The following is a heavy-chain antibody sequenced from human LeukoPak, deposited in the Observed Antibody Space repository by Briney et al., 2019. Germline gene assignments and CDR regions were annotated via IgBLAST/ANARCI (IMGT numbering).Heavy chain of an antibody. D-gene: IGHD1-26*01. CDR2: INPNSGGT. V-gene: IGHV1-2*06. CDR3: ARDSVGTKVYYYYYMDV. CDR1: GYTFTGYY. J-gene: IGHJ6*03. Sequence: GASVKVSCKASGYTFTGYYMHWVLQAPGHGLEWMGRINPNSGGTNYAQKFQGRVTKTRDASISTAYMELSRLRSDDTAVYYCARDSVGTKVYYYYYMDVWGKGTTVTVSS.